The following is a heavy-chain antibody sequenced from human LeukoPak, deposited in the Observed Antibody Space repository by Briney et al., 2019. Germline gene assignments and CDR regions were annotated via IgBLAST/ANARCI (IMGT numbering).Heavy chain of an antibody. D-gene: IGHD6-13*01. CDR1: GGSISSYY. CDR2: IYYSGST. CDR3: ARSDRYSSSWYWFDP. Sequence: SETLSLTCSVSGGSISSYYWSWIRQPPGKGLEWIGYIYYSGSTNYNPSLKSRVTISVDTSKNQFSLKLSSVTAADTAVYYCARSDRYSSSWYWFDPWGQGTLVTVSS. V-gene: IGHV4-59*01. J-gene: IGHJ5*02.